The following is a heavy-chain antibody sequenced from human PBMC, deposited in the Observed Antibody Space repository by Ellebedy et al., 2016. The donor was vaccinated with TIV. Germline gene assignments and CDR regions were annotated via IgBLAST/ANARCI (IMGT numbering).Heavy chain of an antibody. J-gene: IGHJ5*02. D-gene: IGHD3-10*01. CDR2: INPNSGGT. Sequence: ASVKVSXKASGYTFTGYYMHWVRQAPGQGLEWMGWINPNSGGTNYAQKFQGWVTMTRDTSISTAYMELSRLRSDDTAVYYCARGFRVYYGSGSFNNWFDPWGQGTLVTVSS. CDR1: GYTFTGYY. V-gene: IGHV1-2*04. CDR3: ARGFRVYYGSGSFNNWFDP.